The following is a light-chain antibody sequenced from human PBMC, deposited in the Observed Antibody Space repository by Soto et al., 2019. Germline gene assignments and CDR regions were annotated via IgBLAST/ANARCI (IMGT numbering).Light chain of an antibody. Sequence: EIVMPQSPATLSVSPGERATLSCRASQSVSSNLAWYQQKPGQAPRLLIYGASTRATGIPARFSGSGSGTEFTLTISSLQSEDFAVYYCQQYNNWPPWTFGQGTKVAIK. J-gene: IGKJ1*01. CDR1: QSVSSN. CDR3: QQYNNWPPWT. CDR2: GAS. V-gene: IGKV3-15*01.